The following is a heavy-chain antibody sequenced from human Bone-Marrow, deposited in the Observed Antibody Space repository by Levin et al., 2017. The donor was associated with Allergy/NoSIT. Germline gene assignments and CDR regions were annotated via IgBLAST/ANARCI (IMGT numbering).Heavy chain of an antibody. Sequence: GGSLRLSCKASGGTFRSYALSWVRQAPGQGLQWMAGIIPIFEIKDYARNFEGRVTITADESTSTVYMELSSLRSEDSAVYYCARHGEYCSSTSCFMSYFDYWGQGSLVTVSS. CDR1: GGTFRSYA. V-gene: IGHV1-69*01. D-gene: IGHD2-2*01. CDR3: ARHGEYCSSTSCFMSYFDY. CDR2: IIPIFEIK. J-gene: IGHJ4*02.